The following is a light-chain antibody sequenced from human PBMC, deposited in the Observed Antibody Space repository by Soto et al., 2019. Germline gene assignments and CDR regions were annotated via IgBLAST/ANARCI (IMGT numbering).Light chain of an antibody. Sequence: QSVLTQPPSVSGAPGQRVTISCTRSSSNIGAGYDVHWYQQLPGTAPKLLIYGNSNRPSGVPDRFSGSKSGTSASLAITGLQAEDEADYYCQSYDGSLSGYVFGTGTKVTVL. J-gene: IGLJ1*01. CDR2: GNS. V-gene: IGLV1-40*01. CDR1: SSNIGAGYD. CDR3: QSYDGSLSGYV.